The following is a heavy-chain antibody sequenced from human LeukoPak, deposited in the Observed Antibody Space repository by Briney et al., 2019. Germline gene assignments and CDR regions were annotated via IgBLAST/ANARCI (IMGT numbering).Heavy chain of an antibody. J-gene: IGHJ4*02. Sequence: PSQTLSLTCTVSGGSISSGDYYWSWIRQPPGKGLEWIGYIYYSGSTYYNPSLKSRVTISVDTSTDQFSLRLSSATAADTAIYYCARQSGDQSSAWYFDAWGQGTLVTVSS. CDR1: GGSISSGDYY. CDR2: IYYSGST. CDR3: ARQSGDQSSAWYFDA. V-gene: IGHV4-30-4*01. D-gene: IGHD6-19*01.